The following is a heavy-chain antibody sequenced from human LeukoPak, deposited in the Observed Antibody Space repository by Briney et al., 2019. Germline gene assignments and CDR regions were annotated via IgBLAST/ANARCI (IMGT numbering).Heavy chain of an antibody. J-gene: IGHJ4*02. D-gene: IGHD4-11*01. V-gene: IGHV4-34*01. Sequence: SETLSLTCAVYGGSFSGYYWSWIRQPPGKGLEWIGEINHSGGTNYNPSLKSRVTISVDTSKNQFSLKLSSVTAADTAVYYCASAHYKKVDWGQGTLVTVSS. CDR3: ASAHYKKVD. CDR1: GGSFSGYY. CDR2: INHSGGT.